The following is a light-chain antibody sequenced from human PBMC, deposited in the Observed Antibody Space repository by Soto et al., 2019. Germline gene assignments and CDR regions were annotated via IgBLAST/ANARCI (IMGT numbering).Light chain of an antibody. CDR3: QQLFMYPPT. CDR2: GAS. Sequence: IQLTQSPSSLSASVGDRVTITCRASQGIINYLAWYQQKPGKAPKLLIYGASTLQSGVPSRSGGSGSGTDFPLTGSSLQPEDCATYYCQQLFMYPPTFGPGTKVDIK. V-gene: IGKV1-9*01. CDR1: QGIINY. J-gene: IGKJ3*01.